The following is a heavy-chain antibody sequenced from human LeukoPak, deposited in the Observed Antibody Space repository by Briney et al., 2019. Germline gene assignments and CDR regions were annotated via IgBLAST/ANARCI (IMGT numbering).Heavy chain of an antibody. CDR1: GYTLTSYD. CDR2: MNPNSGNT. D-gene: IGHD2-15*01. V-gene: IGHV1-8*03. J-gene: IGHJ5*02. Sequence: ASVKVSCKASGYTLTSYDINWVRQATGQGLEWMGWMNPNSGNTGYAQKFQGRVTITRNTSISTAYMELSSLRSEDTAVYYCARGGYCSGGSCYGYNWFDPWGQGTLVTVSS. CDR3: ARGGYCSGGSCYGYNWFDP.